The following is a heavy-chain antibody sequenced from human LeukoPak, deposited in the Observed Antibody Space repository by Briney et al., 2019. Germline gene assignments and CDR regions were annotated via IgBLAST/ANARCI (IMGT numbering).Heavy chain of an antibody. CDR3: ARGRGSYYDSSGYDDY. Sequence: SETLSLTCTVSGGSISSYYWSWIRQPPGKGLEWIGEINHSGSTNYNPSLKSRVTISVDTSKNQFSLKLSSVTAADTAVYYCARGRGSYYDSSGYDDYWGQGTLVTVSS. CDR2: INHSGST. J-gene: IGHJ4*02. CDR1: GGSISSYY. D-gene: IGHD3-22*01. V-gene: IGHV4-34*01.